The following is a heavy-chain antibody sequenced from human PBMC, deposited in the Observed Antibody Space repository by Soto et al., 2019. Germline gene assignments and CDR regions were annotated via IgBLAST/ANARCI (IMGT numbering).Heavy chain of an antibody. Sequence: GSGPTLVNPTQTLTLTCTFSGFSLSTSGMCVSWIRQPPGKALEWLALIDWDDDKYYSTSLKTRLTISKDTSKNQVVFTMTNMDPVDTATYYCARMHKYYDSSGYYLGSAFDIWGQGTMVTVSS. D-gene: IGHD3-22*01. CDR1: GFSLSTSGMC. J-gene: IGHJ3*02. V-gene: IGHV2-70*01. CDR3: ARMHKYYDSSGYYLGSAFDI. CDR2: IDWDDDK.